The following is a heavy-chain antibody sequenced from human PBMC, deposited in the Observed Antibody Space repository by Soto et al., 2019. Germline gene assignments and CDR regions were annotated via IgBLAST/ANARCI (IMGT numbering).Heavy chain of an antibody. CDR1: GFTFSIYA. D-gene: IGHD2-21*02. J-gene: IGHJ4*02. V-gene: IGHV3-23*01. CDR3: AKDAVYGDGLWLAAN. Sequence: EVQLLESGGGLVQPGESLRLSCAASGFTFSIYAMMWVRQSPGKGQEWVAGVTGSGGDIRYADSVKGRFTISKDNPKNTMYLQMNSLRAEDTAMYYCAKDAVYGDGLWLAANWGQGTLVTVSS. CDR2: VTGSGGDI.